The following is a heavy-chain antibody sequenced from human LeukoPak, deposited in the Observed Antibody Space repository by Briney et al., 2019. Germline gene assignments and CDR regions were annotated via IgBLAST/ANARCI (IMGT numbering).Heavy chain of an antibody. D-gene: IGHD6-13*01. J-gene: IGHJ4*02. CDR3: ARCLLSWYYYFDY. CDR1: QLSLSTSAGG. V-gene: IGHV2-5*02. Sequence: SGPTLVKPTQILTLPCTFCQLSLSTSAGGVGWIRQPPGRALEWLALIYWDDDKRYSPSLKSRLTITKDNSKNQVVLTMTNVDPVDTATYYCARCLLSWYYYFDYWGEGALVTVSS. CDR2: IYWDDDK.